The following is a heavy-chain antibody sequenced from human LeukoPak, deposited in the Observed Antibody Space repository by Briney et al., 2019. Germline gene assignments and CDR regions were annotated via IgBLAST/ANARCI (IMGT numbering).Heavy chain of an antibody. Sequence: GGSLRLSCAASGFTFSSYGMHWVRQAPGKGLEWVAVISYDGSNKCYADSVKGRFTISRDNSKNTLYLQMNSLRAEDMAVYYCAKDSREGSGRYYYYYYGMDVWGQGTTVTVSS. CDR2: ISYDGSNK. J-gene: IGHJ6*02. CDR1: GFTFSSYG. D-gene: IGHD3-10*01. CDR3: AKDSREGSGRYYYYYYGMDV. V-gene: IGHV3-30*18.